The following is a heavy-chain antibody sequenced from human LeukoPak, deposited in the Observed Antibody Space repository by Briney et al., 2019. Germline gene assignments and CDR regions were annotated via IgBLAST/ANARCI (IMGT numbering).Heavy chain of an antibody. CDR1: GYTFTSYG. Sequence: ASVKVSCTASGYTFTSYGISWVRQAPGQGLEWMGWISAYNGNTNYAQKLQGRVTMTTDTSTSTAYMELRSLKSDDTAVYYCARDPGGTWGFDYWGQGALVTVSS. D-gene: IGHD7-27*01. V-gene: IGHV1-18*01. CDR2: ISAYNGNT. J-gene: IGHJ4*02. CDR3: ARDPGGTWGFDY.